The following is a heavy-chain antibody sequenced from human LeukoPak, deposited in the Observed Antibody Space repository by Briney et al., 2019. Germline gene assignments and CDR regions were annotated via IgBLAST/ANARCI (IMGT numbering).Heavy chain of an antibody. V-gene: IGHV3-53*01. CDR1: GFTVSSNY. J-gene: IGHJ6*03. CDR3: ARIAPDIVVVPAAIGIYYMDV. D-gene: IGHD2-2*01. Sequence: GGSLRLSCAASGFTVSSNYMSWVRQAPGKGLEWVSVIYSGGSTYYADSVKGRFTISRDNAKNSLYLQMNSLRAEDTAVYYCARIAPDIVVVPAAIGIYYMDVWGKGTTVTVSS. CDR2: IYSGGST.